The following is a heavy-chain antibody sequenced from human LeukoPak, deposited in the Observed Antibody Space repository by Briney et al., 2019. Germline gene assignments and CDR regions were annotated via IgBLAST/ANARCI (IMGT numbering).Heavy chain of an antibody. CDR3: ARERVEETYYYYMDV. V-gene: IGHV4-61*02. CDR1: GDSISSGSYY. CDR2: IYTSGST. Sequence: SQTLSLTCTVSGDSISSGSYYWSWIRQPAGKGLEWIGRIYTSGSTNYNPSLKSRVTMSVDTSRNQFSLKLSSVTAADTAVYYCARERVEETYYYYMDVWGKGTTVTVSS. J-gene: IGHJ6*03.